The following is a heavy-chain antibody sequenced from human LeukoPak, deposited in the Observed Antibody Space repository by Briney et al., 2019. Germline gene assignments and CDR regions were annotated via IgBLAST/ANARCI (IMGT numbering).Heavy chain of an antibody. CDR2: IIPILGIA. J-gene: IGHJ4*02. CDR3: ATPSTFGEKLDY. V-gene: IGHV1-69*02. CDR1: GYTFTSYY. Sequence: GASVKVSCKASGYTFTSYYMHWVRQAPGQGLEWMGRIIPILGIANYAQKFQGRVTITADKSTSTAYMELSSLRSEDTAVYYCATPSTFGEKLDYWGQGALVTVSS. D-gene: IGHD3-16*01.